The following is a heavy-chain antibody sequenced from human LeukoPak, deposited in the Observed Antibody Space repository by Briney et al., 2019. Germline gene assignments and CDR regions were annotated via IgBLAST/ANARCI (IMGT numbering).Heavy chain of an antibody. D-gene: IGHD6-19*01. CDR1: GGSISSYY. V-gene: IGHV4-59*08. CDR2: IYYSGST. Sequence: PSETLSLTCTVSGGSISSYYWSWIRQPPGKGLEGIGYIYYSGSTNYNPSLKSRVTISVDTSKNQFSLKLSSVTAADTAVYYCARHAFGSGWYYFDYWGQGTLVTVSS. CDR3: ARHAFGSGWYYFDY. J-gene: IGHJ4*02.